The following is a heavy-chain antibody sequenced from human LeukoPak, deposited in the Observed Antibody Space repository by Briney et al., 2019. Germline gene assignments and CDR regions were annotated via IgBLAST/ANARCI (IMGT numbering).Heavy chain of an antibody. D-gene: IGHD3-10*01. J-gene: IGHJ4*02. Sequence: GGSLRLSCTASKFTFSSYAMSWVRQAPGKGLEWVSAISGSGASGGSTYYADSVKGRFTISRDNSKNTLYLQMNSLRAEDTAVYYCAKVPHYYYGSGSYQFDYWGQGTLVAVSS. CDR3: AKVPHYYYGSGSYQFDY. V-gene: IGHV3-23*01. CDR1: KFTFSSYA. CDR2: ISGSGASGGST.